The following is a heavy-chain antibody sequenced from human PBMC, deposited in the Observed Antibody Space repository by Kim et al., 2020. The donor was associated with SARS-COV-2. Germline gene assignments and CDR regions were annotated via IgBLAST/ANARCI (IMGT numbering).Heavy chain of an antibody. Sequence: ASVKVSCKASGYTFTSYTLNWVRQAPGQGLEWMGWINTNTGNPTYAQGFTGRFVFSLDTSVSTAYLQISSLRAEDTAVYYCARTYGSGWYTSLLGYFYYVMDVWGQGTTVTVSS. V-gene: IGHV7-4-1*02. CDR3: ARTYGSGWYTSLLGYFYYVMDV. CDR1: GYTFTSYT. J-gene: IGHJ6*02. CDR2: INTNTGNP. D-gene: IGHD6-19*01.